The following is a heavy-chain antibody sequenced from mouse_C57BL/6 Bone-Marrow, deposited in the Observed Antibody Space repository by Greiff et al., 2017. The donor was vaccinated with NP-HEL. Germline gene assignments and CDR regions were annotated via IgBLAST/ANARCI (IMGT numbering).Heavy chain of an antibody. CDR2: IDPEDGDT. CDR1: GFNIKDYD. CDR3: ATAPYCCGSECDAMDY. V-gene: IGHV14-1*01. Sequence: VQLQQSGAELVRPGASVKLSCTASGFNIKDYDMHWVKQRPEQGLEWIGRIDPEDGDTEYAPKFQGKATMTADTSSNTAYLQLSSLTSADTAVYYCATAPYCCGSECDAMDYWGQGTSVTVSS. D-gene: IGHD1-1*01. J-gene: IGHJ4*01.